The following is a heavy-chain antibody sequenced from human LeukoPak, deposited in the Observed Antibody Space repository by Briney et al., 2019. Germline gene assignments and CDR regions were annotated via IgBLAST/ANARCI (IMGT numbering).Heavy chain of an antibody. CDR2: VSYYAKHK. D-gene: IGHD3-16*01. CDR3: AKHRGGGMDV. V-gene: IGHV3-30*18. Sequence: GVSLRLCCVASGYIFRSFVRHWVRQAPGKGLEWVAVVSYYAKHKFYADSVRGRFTISRDNSKNTVYLQMNSLRAEDTATYYCAKHRGGGMDVWGQGTTVIVS. J-gene: IGHJ6*02. CDR1: GYIFRSFV.